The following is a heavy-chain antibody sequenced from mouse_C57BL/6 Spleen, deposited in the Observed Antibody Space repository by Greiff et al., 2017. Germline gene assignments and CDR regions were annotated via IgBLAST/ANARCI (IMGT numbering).Heavy chain of an antibody. CDR1: GFTFSDYY. D-gene: IGHD2-5*01. CDR3: ARIYYSNPFDY. V-gene: IGHV5-16*01. J-gene: IGHJ2*01. Sequence: EVKLVESEGGLVQPGSSMKLSCTASGFTFSDYYMAWVRQVPEKGLEWVANINYDGSSTYYLDSLKSRFIISRDNAKNILYLQMSSLKSEDTATYYCARIYYSNPFDYWGQGTTLTVSS. CDR2: INYDGSST.